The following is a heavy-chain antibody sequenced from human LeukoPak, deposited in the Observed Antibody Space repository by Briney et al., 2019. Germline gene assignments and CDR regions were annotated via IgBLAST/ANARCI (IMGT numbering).Heavy chain of an antibody. V-gene: IGHV4-59*01. CDR1: GGSISSYY. CDR2: IYYSGST. D-gene: IGHD2-15*01. J-gene: IGHJ5*02. Sequence: PSETLSLTCTVSGGSISSYYWSWIRQPPGKGLEWIGYIYYSGSTDYNPSLKSRVTISVDTSKNQFSLKLSSVTAADTAVYYCAREAGYCSGGSCYSLSGWFDPWGQGTLVTVSS. CDR3: AREAGYCSGGSCYSLSGWFDP.